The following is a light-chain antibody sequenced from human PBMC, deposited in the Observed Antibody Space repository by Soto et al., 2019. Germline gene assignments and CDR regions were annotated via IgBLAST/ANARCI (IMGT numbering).Light chain of an antibody. CDR3: RAWDDPLNGGV. J-gene: IGLJ3*02. CDR1: TSKIGSNT. Sequence: QSVLTQPPSASGIPGQTVTISCSGGTSKIGSNTINWYQHLPGMAPKLLIYSNNQRPSGVPDRFSGSKSGTSASLAISRLQSEDDADFYCRAWDDPLNGGVFGGGTKGTVL. V-gene: IGLV1-44*01. CDR2: SNN.